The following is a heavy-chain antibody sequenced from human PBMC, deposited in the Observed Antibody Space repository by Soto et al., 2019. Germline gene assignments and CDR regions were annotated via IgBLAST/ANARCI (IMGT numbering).Heavy chain of an antibody. V-gene: IGHV3-21*01. CDR3: ARDPTLIYSSSWYYDY. Sequence: GGSLRLSCAASGFTFSSYSMNWVRQAPGKGLEWVSSISSSSSYIYYADSVKGRFTISRDNAKNSLYLQMNSLRAEDTAVYYCARDPTLIYSSSWYYDYWGQGTLVTVSS. CDR2: ISSSSSYI. J-gene: IGHJ4*02. D-gene: IGHD6-13*01. CDR1: GFTFSSYS.